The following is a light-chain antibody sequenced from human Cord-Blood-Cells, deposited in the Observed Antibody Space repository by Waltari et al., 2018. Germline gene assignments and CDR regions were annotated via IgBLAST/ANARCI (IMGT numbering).Light chain of an antibody. J-gene: IGKJ4*01. Sequence: IVMTQSPATXXVSXXXRATXPCRTRQSVGRNLAWYQPXPGQAXXLLXYGASTXXTGIPAXXSGXXSGTXXTLXXXSLXSEDFAVYYXXQYNXXXLTFGXXXKVEI. V-gene: IGKV3-15*01. CDR2: GAS. CDR1: QSVGRN. CDR3: XQYNXXXLT.